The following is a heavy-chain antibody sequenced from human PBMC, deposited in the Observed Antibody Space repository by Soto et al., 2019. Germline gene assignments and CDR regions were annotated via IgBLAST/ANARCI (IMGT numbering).Heavy chain of an antibody. Sequence: QVQLVESGGGVVQPGRSLRLSCAASGFTFSSYAMHWVRQAPGKGLEWVAVISYDGSNRYYADSVKGRFTISRDNSKNTLYLQKNSLRAEDTAVYYCARERRPCSNGVCYPYDAFDIWGQGTMVTVSS. V-gene: IGHV3-30-3*01. CDR1: GFTFSSYA. CDR3: ARERRPCSNGVCYPYDAFDI. J-gene: IGHJ3*02. CDR2: ISYDGSNR. D-gene: IGHD2-8*01.